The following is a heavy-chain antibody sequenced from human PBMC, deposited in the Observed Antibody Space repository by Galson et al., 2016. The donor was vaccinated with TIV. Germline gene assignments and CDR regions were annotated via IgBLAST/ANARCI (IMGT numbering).Heavy chain of an antibody. CDR3: ARGSRYSKGNYYYFGMDV. V-gene: IGHV1-3*01. CDR2: INAGNGNT. Sequence: SVKVSCKASGYTFTYAMHWVRQAPGQRLEWMGWINAGNGNTKYSQKFQGSVTITRDTSASTAYLELSSLRSEDTAVYYCARGSRYSKGNYYYFGMDVWGQGTTVTVSS. CDR1: GYTFTYA. J-gene: IGHJ6*02. D-gene: IGHD4-11*01.